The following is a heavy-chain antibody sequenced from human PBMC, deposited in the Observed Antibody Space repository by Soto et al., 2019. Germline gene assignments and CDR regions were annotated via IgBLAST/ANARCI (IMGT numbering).Heavy chain of an antibody. V-gene: IGHV4-30-4*01. CDR2: IYYSGST. CDR1: GGSISSGDYY. D-gene: IGHD2-15*01. Sequence: QVQLQESGPGLVKPSQTLSLTCTVSGGSISSGDYYWSWIRQPPGKGLEWIGYIYYSGSTYYNPSLKSRVTISVDTSKNQFSLKLSSVTAADTAVYYCARDVVVVAASFDAFDIWGQGTMVTVSS. J-gene: IGHJ3*02. CDR3: ARDVVVVAASFDAFDI.